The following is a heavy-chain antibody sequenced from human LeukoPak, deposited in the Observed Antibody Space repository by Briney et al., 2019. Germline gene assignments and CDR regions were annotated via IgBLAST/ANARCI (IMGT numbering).Heavy chain of an antibody. V-gene: IGHV3-48*03. Sequence: GGSLRLSCAASGFTFSSYEMNWVRQAPGKGLERVSYISSSGSTIYYADSVKGRFTISRDNAKNSLYLQMNSLRAEDTAVYYCARGLSSGHAPGYWGQGTLVTVSS. CDR2: ISSSGSTI. CDR1: GFTFSSYE. CDR3: ARGLSSGHAPGY. J-gene: IGHJ4*02. D-gene: IGHD3-22*01.